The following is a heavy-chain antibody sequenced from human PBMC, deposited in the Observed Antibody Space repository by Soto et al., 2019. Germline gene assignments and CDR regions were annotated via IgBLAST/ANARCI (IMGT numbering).Heavy chain of an antibody. CDR3: ANSVAGDFWSGYWGDYYYYYYMDV. V-gene: IGHV3-30*18. D-gene: IGHD3-3*01. CDR1: GFTFSSYG. Sequence: QVQLVESGGGVVQPGRSLRLSCAASGFTFSSYGMHWVRQAPGKGLEWVAVISYDGSNKYYADSVKGRFTISTDNSKNTLYLQMNSLRAEDTAVYYCANSVAGDFWSGYWGDYYYYYYMDVWGKGTTVTVSS. J-gene: IGHJ6*03. CDR2: ISYDGSNK.